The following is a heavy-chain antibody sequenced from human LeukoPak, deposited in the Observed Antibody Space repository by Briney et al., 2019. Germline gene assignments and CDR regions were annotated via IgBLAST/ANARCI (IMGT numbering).Heavy chain of an antibody. J-gene: IGHJ4*02. CDR2: VYPGDSDT. Sequence: GASLKISCKGSGSSFTNYWIGWVRPLPGMGLGWLGIVYPGDSDTRYSPSFQGQVTISADKSISTSYQQWSTLKASDSAMYYCARKNIGDTSASDFWGQGTLVTASS. CDR1: GSSFTNYW. V-gene: IGHV5-51*01. D-gene: IGHD1-26*01. CDR3: ARKNIGDTSASDF.